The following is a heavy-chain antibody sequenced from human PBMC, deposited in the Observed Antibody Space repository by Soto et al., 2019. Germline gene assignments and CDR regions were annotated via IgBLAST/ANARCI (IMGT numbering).Heavy chain of an antibody. Sequence: QVQLVQSGAEVKKPGSSVKVSCKASGGTFSSYAISWVRQAPGQGLEWMGGIIPILGIANHAQKFQGRVTITADKSTSTAYMELGILRSEDTAVYYCARVPRIALAGAVYWHFDLWGRGALVTVSS. CDR3: ARVPRIALAGAVYWHFDL. CDR1: GGTFSSYA. CDR2: IIPILGIA. J-gene: IGHJ2*01. V-gene: IGHV1-69*04. D-gene: IGHD6-19*01.